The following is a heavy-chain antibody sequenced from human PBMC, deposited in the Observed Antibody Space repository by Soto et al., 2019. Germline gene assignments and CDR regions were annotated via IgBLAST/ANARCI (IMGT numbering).Heavy chain of an antibody. CDR3: AKARLYCYFGMDV. J-gene: IGHJ6*02. Sequence: EVQLVETGGGLVQTGGSLRLSCEGSGFSFSSYDMHWVRQAAGKRLEWVTAIGADGDTYYSDSVKGRLTISRENTKNSLYLQMNSRRTVYTGVYHCAKARLYCYFGMDVWGQGTMVTVSS. CDR2: IGADGDT. CDR1: GFSFSSYD. V-gene: IGHV3-13*01.